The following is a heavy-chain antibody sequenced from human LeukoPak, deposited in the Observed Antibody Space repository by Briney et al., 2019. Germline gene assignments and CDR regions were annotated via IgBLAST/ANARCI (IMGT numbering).Heavy chain of an antibody. V-gene: IGHV1-8*01. CDR1: GYTFTSYD. J-gene: IGHJ6*03. CDR2: MNPNSGNT. CDR3: ARGYNWNYYTDV. Sequence: ASVKVSCKASGYTFTSYDINWVRQATGQGLEWMGWMNPNSGNTGYAQKFQGRDTMTRNTSISIAYMELSSLRSEDTGVYYCARGYNWNYYTDVWGKGTTVNVSS. D-gene: IGHD1-20*01.